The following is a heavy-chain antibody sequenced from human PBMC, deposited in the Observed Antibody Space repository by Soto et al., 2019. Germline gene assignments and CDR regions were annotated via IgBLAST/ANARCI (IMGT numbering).Heavy chain of an antibody. D-gene: IGHD2-2*02. CDR1: GSRFSNYV. J-gene: IGHJ4*02. V-gene: IGHV1-69*06. Sequence: QVQLVQSGAEVKTPGSSLKVSCTVSGSRFSNYVISWLRQAPGHGLEWLGRIIPIFNTTQYAQKFQGRVTITADKSTNTASLELSSLTSDDTAVYYCAREGRGKKAGYNGLVSLGYWGQGTLVTVSS. CDR3: AREGRGKKAGYNGLVSLGY. CDR2: IIPIFNTT.